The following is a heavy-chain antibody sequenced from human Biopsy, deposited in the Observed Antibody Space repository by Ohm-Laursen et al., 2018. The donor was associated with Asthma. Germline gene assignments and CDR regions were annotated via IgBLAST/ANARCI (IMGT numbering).Heavy chain of an antibody. CDR3: ARGPELDV. V-gene: IGHV4-34*01. CDR1: PGSFSGFY. Sequence: GTLSLSCDVYPGSFSGFYWTWIRQSPEKGLEWIGETNERGVTNNNPSLKSRVIISIDTYWNRVSLKLTSVTAADTAVYYCARGPELDVWGQGTTVTVSS. J-gene: IGHJ6*02. CDR2: TNERGVT.